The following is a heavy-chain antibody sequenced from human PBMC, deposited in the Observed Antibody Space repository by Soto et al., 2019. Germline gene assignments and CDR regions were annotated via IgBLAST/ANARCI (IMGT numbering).Heavy chain of an antibody. Sequence: GGSLRLSCAASGFTFSSYAMSWVRQAPGKGLEWVSAISGSGGSTYYADSVKGRFTISRDNSKNTLYLQMNSLRAEDTAVYYCAKDSKRTGFTPVYYYYGMDVWGQGTTVTVS. CDR3: AKDSKRTGFTPVYYYYGMDV. CDR1: GFTFSSYA. CDR2: ISGSGGST. V-gene: IGHV3-23*01. J-gene: IGHJ6*02. D-gene: IGHD6-25*01.